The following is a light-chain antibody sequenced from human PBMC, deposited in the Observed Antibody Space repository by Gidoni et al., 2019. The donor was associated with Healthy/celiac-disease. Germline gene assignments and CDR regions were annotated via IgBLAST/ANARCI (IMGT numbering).Light chain of an antibody. CDR1: QSISSY. J-gene: IGKJ1*01. CDR3: QQSYSTPWT. Sequence: DIQMTQSPSSLSASVGDRVTITCRASQSISSYLTWYQQKPGKATQLLIYAASSLQSGVPSRFSGSGSGTDFTLTISSLQPEDFATYYCQQSYSTPWTFGQGTKVEIK. V-gene: IGKV1-39*01. CDR2: AAS.